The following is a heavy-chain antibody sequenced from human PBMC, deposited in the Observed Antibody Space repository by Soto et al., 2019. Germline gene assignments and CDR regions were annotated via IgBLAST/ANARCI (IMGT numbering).Heavy chain of an antibody. J-gene: IGHJ4*02. V-gene: IGHV3-23*01. Sequence: GGSLRLSCAASGFTFSSYAMSWVRQAPGKGLEWVSAISGSGGSTYYADSVKGRFTISRDNSKNTLYLQMNSLRAEDTAVYYCAKREDIVVVVAAKYYSSGWDYWGQGTLVTVSS. CDR3: AKREDIVVVVAAKYYSSGWDY. D-gene: IGHD2-15*01. CDR2: ISGSGGST. CDR1: GFTFSSYA.